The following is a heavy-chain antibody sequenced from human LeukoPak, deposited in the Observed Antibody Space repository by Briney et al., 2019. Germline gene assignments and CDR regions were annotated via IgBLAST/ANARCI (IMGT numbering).Heavy chain of an antibody. D-gene: IGHD3-16*01. CDR3: ARVSYVVWWFDP. Sequence: SETLSLTCTVSGGSISSGGFYWSWIRQHPGKGLEWIGTMYYSGSTYYNPSLKSRVTILVDTSKNQFSLKLSSVTAADTAVYYCARVSYVVWWFDPWGQRTLVTVSS. CDR1: GGSISSGGFY. CDR2: MYYSGST. V-gene: IGHV4-31*03. J-gene: IGHJ5*02.